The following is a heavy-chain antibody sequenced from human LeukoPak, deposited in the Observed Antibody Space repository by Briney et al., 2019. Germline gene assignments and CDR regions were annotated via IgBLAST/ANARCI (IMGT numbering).Heavy chain of an antibody. CDR1: GYTFTSYG. CDR2: ISPNNANT. CDR3: ARRETIPVALYFYYRLDV. V-gene: IGHV1-18*01. D-gene: IGHD6-19*01. Sequence: GASVKVSCKTSGYTFTSYGIVWVRQAPGQGLERMGWISPNNANTKYAQKFQGRVTVTTDTSTSIAYMELRRLRSDDTAIYYCARRETIPVALYFYYRLDVWGQGTTVTVSS. J-gene: IGHJ6*02.